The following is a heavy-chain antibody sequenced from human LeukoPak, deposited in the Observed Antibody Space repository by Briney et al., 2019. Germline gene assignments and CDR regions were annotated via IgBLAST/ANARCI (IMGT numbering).Heavy chain of an antibody. D-gene: IGHD3-10*01. J-gene: IGHJ6*03. CDR2: INTNTGNP. V-gene: IGHV7-4-1*02. CDR3: ARRSMVQHMDV. Sequence: ASVKVSCKASGYTFTGYYMHWVRQAPGQGLEWMGWINTNTGNPTYAQGFTGRFVFPLDTSVSTAYLQISSLKAEDTAVYYCARRSMVQHMDVWGKGTTVTVSS. CDR1: GYTFTGYY.